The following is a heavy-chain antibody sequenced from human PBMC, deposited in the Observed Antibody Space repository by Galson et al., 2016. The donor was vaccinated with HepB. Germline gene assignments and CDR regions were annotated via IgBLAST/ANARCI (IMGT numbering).Heavy chain of an antibody. CDR3: AKVIVPVDPSTNYAMDV. CDR2: ISGSAGST. Sequence: SLRLSCAASGFPFTSYTMSWVRQAPGKGLEWVAGISGSAGSTYYADSEKGRFTISRDNFKNMLYLQMNNLRAEDTAVYYCAKVIVPVDPSTNYAMDVWGQGTTVTVSS. D-gene: IGHD2/OR15-2a*01. CDR1: GFPFTSYT. V-gene: IGHV3-23*01. J-gene: IGHJ6*02.